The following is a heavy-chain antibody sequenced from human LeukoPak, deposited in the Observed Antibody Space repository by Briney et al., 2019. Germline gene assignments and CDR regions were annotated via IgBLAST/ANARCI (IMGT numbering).Heavy chain of an antibody. CDR3: ARDRKVITGTTNYYYGMDV. J-gene: IGHJ6*02. CDR1: GYTFTSYG. Sequence: GASVEVSCKASGYTFTSYGISWVRQAPGQGLEWMGWISAYNGNTNYAQKLQGRVTMTTDTSTSTAYMELRSLRSDDTAVYYCARDRKVITGTTNYYYGMDVWGQGTTVTVSS. V-gene: IGHV1-18*01. D-gene: IGHD1-7*01. CDR2: ISAYNGNT.